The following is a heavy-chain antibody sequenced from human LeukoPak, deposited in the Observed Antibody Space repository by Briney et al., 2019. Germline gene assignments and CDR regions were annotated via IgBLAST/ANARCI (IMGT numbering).Heavy chain of an antibody. CDR1: GFTFSSYG. D-gene: IGHD2-2*01. CDR2: ISSSSSYI. Sequence: GGSLRLSCAASGFTFSSYGMNWVRQAPGKGLEWVSSISSSSSYIYYADSVKGRFTISRDNAKNSLYLQMNSLRAEDTAVYYCARDLFMGCSSTSCSLSNWGQGTLVTVSS. CDR3: ARDLFMGCSSTSCSLSN. V-gene: IGHV3-21*01. J-gene: IGHJ4*02.